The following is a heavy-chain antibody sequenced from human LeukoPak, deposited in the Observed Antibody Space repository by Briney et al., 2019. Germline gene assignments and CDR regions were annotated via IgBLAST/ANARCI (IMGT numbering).Heavy chain of an antibody. CDR1: GFTFSNYK. J-gene: IGHJ4*02. CDR3: ARGSGVQVWSSLDD. Sequence: PGGSLRLSCAASGFTFSNYKMNWVRQAPGKGLEWVSSISSSGSYIYYADSVKGRFTISRDNAKSSLHLQMNSLRAEDTAVYYCARGSGVQVWSSLDDWGLGTLVTVSS. V-gene: IGHV3-21*01. CDR2: ISSSGSYI. D-gene: IGHD5-18*01.